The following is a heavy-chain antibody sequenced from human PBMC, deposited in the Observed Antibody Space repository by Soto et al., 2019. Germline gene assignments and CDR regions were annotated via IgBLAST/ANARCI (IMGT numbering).Heavy chain of an antibody. CDR1: GGSISSGGYS. CDR2: IYHSGST. J-gene: IGHJ4*02. Sequence: SETLSLTCAVSGGSISSGGYSWSWIRQPPGKGLEWIGYIYHSGSTYYNPSLKSRVTISVDTSKNQFSLKLSSVTAADTAVYYCARRYGGGFDYWGQGTLVTVSS. D-gene: IGHD2-15*01. CDR3: ARRYGGGFDY. V-gene: IGHV4-30-2*01.